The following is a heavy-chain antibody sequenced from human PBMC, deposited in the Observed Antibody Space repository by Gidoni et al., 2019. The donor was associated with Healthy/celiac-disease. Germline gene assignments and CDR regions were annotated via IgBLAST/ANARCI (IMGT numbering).Heavy chain of an antibody. CDR1: GGSISSYY. D-gene: IGHD3-10*01. CDR2: IYTSGST. V-gene: IGHV4-4*07. CDR3: ARGIGELYYFDY. J-gene: IGHJ4*02. Sequence: LVQPSETLSHTCTVSGGSISSYYWRWIRQPAGKGLDWIGRIYTSGSTNYNPSITSRVTMSVDTSKNQFSLKLSAVTAADTAVYYCARGIGELYYFDYWGQGTLVTVSS.